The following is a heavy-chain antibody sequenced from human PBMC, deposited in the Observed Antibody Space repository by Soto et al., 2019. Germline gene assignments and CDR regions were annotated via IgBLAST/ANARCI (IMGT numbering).Heavy chain of an antibody. D-gene: IGHD2-2*01. J-gene: IGHJ5*02. V-gene: IGHV4-39*01. CDR3: ARSTEGYCSSTSCPHWFDP. CDR1: GVSISSSSYY. Sequence: SETLSLTCTVSGVSISSSSYYWGWIRQPPGKGLGWIGSIYYSGSTYYNPSLKSRVTISVDTSKNQFSLKLSSVTAADTAVYYCARSTEGYCSSTSCPHWFDPWGQGTLVTVSS. CDR2: IYYSGST.